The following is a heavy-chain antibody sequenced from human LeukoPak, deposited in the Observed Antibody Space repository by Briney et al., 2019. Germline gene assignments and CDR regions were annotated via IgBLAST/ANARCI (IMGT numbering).Heavy chain of an antibody. D-gene: IGHD6-13*01. V-gene: IGHV4-38-2*02. J-gene: IGHJ5*02. Sequence: SDTLSLPCTVSGYSISSGYYWGWIRQPPGKGLEWIGSINHSGRTYYNPSRKSRVTLSVDTPKNHFTLKLSAVAAGATAVNYCARGGAAAGAWFDPWGQGTLVTVSS. CDR3: ARGGAAAGAWFDP. CDR2: INHSGRT. CDR1: GYSISSGYY.